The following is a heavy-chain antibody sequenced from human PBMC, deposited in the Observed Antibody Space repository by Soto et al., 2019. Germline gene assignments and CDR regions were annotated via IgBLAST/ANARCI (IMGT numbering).Heavy chain of an antibody. CDR1: GYSFTSYW. D-gene: IGHD6-6*01. J-gene: IGHJ6*02. CDR3: ARPGYSCSEIIYYGMDV. V-gene: IGHV5-51*01. Sequence: VDSLKISCKCSGYSFTSYWISWVRQMPGKGLEWMGIIYPGDSDTRYSPSFQGQVTISADKSISTAYLQWSSLKASDTAMYYCARPGYSCSEIIYYGMDVWGQGIPVTV. CDR2: IYPGDSDT.